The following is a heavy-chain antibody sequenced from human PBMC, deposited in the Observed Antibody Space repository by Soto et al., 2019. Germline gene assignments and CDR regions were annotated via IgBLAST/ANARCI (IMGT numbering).Heavy chain of an antibody. V-gene: IGHV3-30*03. Sequence: QVQLVESGGGVVQPGRSLRLSCAASGFTFSSYGMHWVRQAPGKGLEWVAVISYDGSNEYSADSVTGRFTISRVKSKNTLYLQMNRLRAEYTDVYYCVRIHCSSTSCPYYCDDIAFWCQGTTDTVSS. D-gene: IGHD2-2*01. CDR3: VRIHCSSTSCPYYCDDIAF. CDR1: GFTFSSYG. CDR2: ISYDGSNE. J-gene: IGHJ6*02.